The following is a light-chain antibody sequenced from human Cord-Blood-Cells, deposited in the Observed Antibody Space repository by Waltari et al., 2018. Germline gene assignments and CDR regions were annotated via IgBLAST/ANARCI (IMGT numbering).Light chain of an antibody. CDR2: AAS. Sequence: DIQMTQSPSSLSASVGDGVTITCRASQSISSYLNWYQQKPGKAPKLLIYAASSLQSGVPSRFSGSGSGTDFTLTISSLQPEDFATYYCQQSYSTPLWTFGQGTKVEIK. J-gene: IGKJ1*01. CDR1: QSISSY. CDR3: QQSYSTPLWT. V-gene: IGKV1-39*01.